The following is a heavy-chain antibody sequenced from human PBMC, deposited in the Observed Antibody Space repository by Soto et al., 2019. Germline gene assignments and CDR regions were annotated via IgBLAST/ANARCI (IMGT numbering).Heavy chain of an antibody. V-gene: IGHV3-30*18. CDR2: ISYDGSNK. D-gene: IGHD2-21*01. CDR3: VKSTALVFLPIAVNYYYGMDV. Sequence: QVQLVESGGGVVQPGRSLRLSCAASGFTFSSYGMHWVRQAPGKGLEWVAVISYDGSNKYYADSVKGRFTISRDNSKKTLHMPRSSRKSADRAVYYWVKSTALVFLPIAVNYYYGMDVWGVGTTLLFSS. CDR1: GFTFSSYG. J-gene: IGHJ6*04.